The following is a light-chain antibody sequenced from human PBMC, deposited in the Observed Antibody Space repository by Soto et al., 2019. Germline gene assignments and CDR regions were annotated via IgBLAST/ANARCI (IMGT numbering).Light chain of an antibody. CDR2: EVS. V-gene: IGLV2-14*01. J-gene: IGLJ1*01. CDR1: SSDVGGYNY. Sequence: QSALTQPASVSGSPGQSITISCTGTSSDVGGYNYVSWYQQHPGKAPKLMLYEVSNWPSGISNRFSGSKSGNTASLTISGLQAEDEADYYCSSYTSSSTLCVFGTGTKLTVL. CDR3: SSYTSSSTLCV.